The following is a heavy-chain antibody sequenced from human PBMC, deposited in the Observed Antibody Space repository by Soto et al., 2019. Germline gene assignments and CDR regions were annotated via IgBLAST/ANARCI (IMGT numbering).Heavy chain of an antibody. CDR2: FDPEDGET. CDR3: ATGDYSNRRADYYYMDV. Sequence: ASVKVSCKVSGYTLTELSMHWVRQAPGKGLEWMGGFDPEDGETIYAQKFQGRVTMTEDTSTDTAYMELSSLRSEDTAVYHCATGDYSNRRADYYYMDVWGKGTTVTVSS. V-gene: IGHV1-24*01. J-gene: IGHJ6*03. CDR1: GYTLTELS. D-gene: IGHD4-4*01.